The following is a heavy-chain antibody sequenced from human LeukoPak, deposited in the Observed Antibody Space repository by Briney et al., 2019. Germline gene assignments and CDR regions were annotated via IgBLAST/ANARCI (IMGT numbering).Heavy chain of an antibody. J-gene: IGHJ4*02. V-gene: IGHV4-4*07. CDR2: VYSSGGG. Sequence: SETLSLTCTVSGGSITGYYWNWIRQPAGQGLEWLGRVYSSGGGNYNPSLTRRVTMPVDQSKNQFSLRLTSLTAADTAVYYCAREEFLHEIDSSGYFVYWGQGTLVTVSS. D-gene: IGHD3-22*01. CDR1: GGSITGYY. CDR3: AREEFLHEIDSSGYFVY.